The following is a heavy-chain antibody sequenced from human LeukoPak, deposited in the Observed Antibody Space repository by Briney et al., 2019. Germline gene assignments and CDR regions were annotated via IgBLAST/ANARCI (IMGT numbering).Heavy chain of an antibody. Sequence: SVKVSCKASGGTFSSYAISWVRQAPGQGLEWMGGIIPIFGTANYAQKFQGRVTITTDESTSTAYMELSSLRSEDTAVYYCARSIAAAGTIDYWGQGTLVTVSS. D-gene: IGHD6-13*01. CDR3: ARSIAAAGTIDY. V-gene: IGHV1-69*05. J-gene: IGHJ4*02. CDR2: IIPIFGTA. CDR1: GGTFSSYA.